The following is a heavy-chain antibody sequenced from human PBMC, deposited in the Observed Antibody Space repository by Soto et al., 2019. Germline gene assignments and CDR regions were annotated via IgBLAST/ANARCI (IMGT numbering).Heavy chain of an antibody. CDR1: GFTFSSAC. CDR2: IKSKTDGETI. CDR3: TTDHLVVVASFDI. D-gene: IGHD2-15*01. J-gene: IGHJ4*02. Sequence: GGSLRLSWAGSGFTFSSACMNWVRKAPGKGLEWVGRIKSKTDGETIDYAAPVKGRFTISRDDSQNTLYLQMNSLETEDTAVYYCTTDHLVVVASFDIWGQGTLVTVSS. V-gene: IGHV3-15*07.